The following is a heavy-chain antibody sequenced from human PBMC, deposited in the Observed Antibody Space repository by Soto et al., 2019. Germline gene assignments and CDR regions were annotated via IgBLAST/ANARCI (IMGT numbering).Heavy chain of an antibody. CDR1: GGSISSGDYY. CDR3: ARGFPTVGATTLGYFDY. V-gene: IGHV4-30-4*01. D-gene: IGHD1-26*01. J-gene: IGHJ4*02. Sequence: QVQLQESGPGLVKPSQTLSLTCTVSGGSISSGDYYWSWIRQPPGKGLEWIGYIYYSGSTYYNPCLKSRVTISVDTSKNQFALKLSSVTAADTAVYYCARGFPTVGATTLGYFDYWGQGTLVTVSS. CDR2: IYYSGST.